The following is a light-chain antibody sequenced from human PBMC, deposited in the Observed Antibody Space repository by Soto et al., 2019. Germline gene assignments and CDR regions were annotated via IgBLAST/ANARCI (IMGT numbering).Light chain of an antibody. Sequence: EILLTQSPVTRSLSPGERATLSCRASQSVSISYLAWYQQRPGQAPRLLIYGASSRATGIPDRFSGSGSGTDFTLTINRLEPEDFAVYYCQQYDSSPPFALTFGGGTKVDIK. CDR1: QSVSISY. J-gene: IGKJ4*01. CDR3: QQYDSSPPFALT. V-gene: IGKV3-20*01. CDR2: GAS.